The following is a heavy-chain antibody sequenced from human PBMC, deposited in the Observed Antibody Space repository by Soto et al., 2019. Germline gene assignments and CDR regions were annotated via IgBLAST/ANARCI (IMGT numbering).Heavy chain of an antibody. J-gene: IGHJ6*02. CDR1: GFTFSSYA. Sequence: PVGSLRLSCAASGFTFSSYAMSWVRQAPGKGLEWVSAISGSGGSTYYADSVKGRFTISRDNSKNTLYLQMNSLRAEDTAVYYCAKETNYDFWSGYLNSYYYYGMDVWGQGTTVTVSS. CDR2: ISGSGGST. D-gene: IGHD3-3*01. V-gene: IGHV3-23*01. CDR3: AKETNYDFWSGYLNSYYYYGMDV.